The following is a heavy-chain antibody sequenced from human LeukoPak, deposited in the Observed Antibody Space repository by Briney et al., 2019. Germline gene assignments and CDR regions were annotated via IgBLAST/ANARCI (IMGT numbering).Heavy chain of an antibody. CDR1: GGTFSGYA. CDR2: IIPIFGTA. D-gene: IGHD6-19*01. J-gene: IGHJ3*02. V-gene: IGHV1-69*05. CDR3: ASPSSGWITDAFDI. Sequence: SVKVSCKASGGTFSGYAISWVRQAPGQGLEWMGGIIPIFGTANYAQKFQGRVTITTDESTSTAYMELSSLRSEDTAVYYCASPSSGWITDAFDIWGQGTMVTVSS.